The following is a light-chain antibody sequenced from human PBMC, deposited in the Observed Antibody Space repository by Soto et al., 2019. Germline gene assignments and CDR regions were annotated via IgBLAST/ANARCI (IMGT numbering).Light chain of an antibody. V-gene: IGKV3-15*01. CDR3: QQYNNWPPGST. CDR2: GAS. CDR1: QSISSN. J-gene: IGKJ2*01. Sequence: EIVMTQSPATLSVSPGERATLSCRASQSISSNLAWYQQKPGQAPRLLIYGASTSATGIPARFSGSGSGTEFTLTISSLQSEDFAVYYCQQYNNWPPGSTFGQGTKLEIK.